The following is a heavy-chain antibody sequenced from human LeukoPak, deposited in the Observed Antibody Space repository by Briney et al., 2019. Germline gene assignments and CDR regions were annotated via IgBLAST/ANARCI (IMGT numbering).Heavy chain of an antibody. V-gene: IGHV4-34*01. D-gene: IGHD4-17*01. CDR3: ARGPSKTTVTTSSSYYWCFDL. J-gene: IGHJ2*01. CDR2: INHSGST. CDR1: GGSFSGYY. Sequence: SETLSLTCAVYGGSFSGYYWSWIRQPPGKGLEWIGEINHSGSTNYNPSLNSRVTISVDTSKNQFALKLSSVTAADTAVYYCARGPSKTTVTTSSSYYWCFDLWGRGTLVTVSS.